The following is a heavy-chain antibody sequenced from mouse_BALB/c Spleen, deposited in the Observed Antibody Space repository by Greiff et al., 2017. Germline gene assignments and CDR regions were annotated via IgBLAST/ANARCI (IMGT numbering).Heavy chain of an antibody. J-gene: IGHJ2*01. CDR1: GFTFNTYA. Sequence: EVKLVESGGGLVQPKGSLKLSCAASGFTFNTYAMNWVRQAPGKGLEWVARIRSKSNNYATYYADSVKDRFTISRDDSQSMLYLQMNNLKTEDTAMYYCVRQARYFDYWGQGTTLTVSS. CDR2: IRSKSNNYAT. D-gene: IGHD3-2*02. V-gene: IGHV10-1*02. CDR3: VRQARYFDY.